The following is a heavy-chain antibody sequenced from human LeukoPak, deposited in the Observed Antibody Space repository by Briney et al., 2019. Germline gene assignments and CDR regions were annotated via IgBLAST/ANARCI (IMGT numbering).Heavy chain of an antibody. V-gene: IGHV1-69*13. Sequence: SVKVSCKASGGTFSSSSISWVRQAPGQGLEWMGGIIPIFGTANYAQKFQGRVTITADESTRTAYMKLSSLRSEDTAVYYCARPPGYQLPKEMFLYYWGQGTLVTVTS. CDR2: IIPIFGTA. CDR3: ARPPGYQLPKEMFLYY. D-gene: IGHD2-2*01. CDR1: GGTFSSSS. J-gene: IGHJ4*02.